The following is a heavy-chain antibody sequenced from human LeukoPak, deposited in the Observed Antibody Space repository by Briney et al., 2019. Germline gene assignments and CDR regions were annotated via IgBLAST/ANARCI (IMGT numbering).Heavy chain of an antibody. J-gene: IGHJ6*02. D-gene: IGHD2-8*02. CDR1: GGTFSSYA. CDR2: IIPILGIA. V-gene: IGHV1-69*04. CDR3: ARTPPTTGGDYYYYGMDV. Sequence: GASVKVSCKASGGTFSSYAISWVRQAPGQGLEWMGRIIPILGIANYAQKFQGRVTITADKSTSTAYMELSSLRSEDTAVYYCARTPPTTGGDYYYYGMDVWGQGTTVTVSS.